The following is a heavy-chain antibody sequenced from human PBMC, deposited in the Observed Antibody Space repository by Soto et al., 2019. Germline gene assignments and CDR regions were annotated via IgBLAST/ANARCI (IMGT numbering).Heavy chain of an antibody. V-gene: IGHV1-69*01. CDR1: GGTLSSHA. CDR2: SIPIFGSP. D-gene: IGHD1-1*01. CDR3: AGTVAIPYYHGMDV. J-gene: IGHJ6*02. Sequence: QVQLVQSGAEVKKPGSSVRVYCKASGGTLSSHAINWVRQALGQGLEWMGVSIPIFGSPYYAQKFQAIVTITAAESSMTAYTELSSLRSEDTAVYYCAGTVAIPYYHGMDVWGQGTTVTVSS.